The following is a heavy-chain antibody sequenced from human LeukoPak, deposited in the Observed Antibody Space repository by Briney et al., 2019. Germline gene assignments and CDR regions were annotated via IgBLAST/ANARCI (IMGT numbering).Heavy chain of an antibody. CDR3: ARGEQLEN. V-gene: IGHV3-33*01. D-gene: IGHD6-13*01. Sequence: GGSLRLSCAASGFTFSGFGMHWVRQAPGKGLEWVAIIWYDGSKKYYADSLRGRFTISRDNSKNTLYLQMNSLRAEDTAVYYCARGEQLENWGPGTLVTVSS. CDR1: GFTFSGFG. CDR2: IWYDGSKK. J-gene: IGHJ4*02.